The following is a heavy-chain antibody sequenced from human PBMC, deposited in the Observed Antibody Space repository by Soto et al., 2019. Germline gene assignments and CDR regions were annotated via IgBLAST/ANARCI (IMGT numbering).Heavy chain of an antibody. Sequence: ASETLSLTCTVSGGSISSYYWSWIRQPAGKGLGWIGRIYTSGSTNYNPSLKSRVTMSVDTSKNQFSLKLSSVTAADTAVYYCARAHSRDDGYYWGQGTLVTVSS. CDR2: IYTSGST. CDR3: ARAHSRDDGYY. V-gene: IGHV4-4*07. D-gene: IGHD4-4*01. CDR1: GGSISSYY. J-gene: IGHJ4*02.